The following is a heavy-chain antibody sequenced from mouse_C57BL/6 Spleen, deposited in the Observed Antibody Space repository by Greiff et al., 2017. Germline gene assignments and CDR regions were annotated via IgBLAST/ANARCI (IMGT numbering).Heavy chain of an antibody. Sequence: QVQLQQSGAELVRPGASVTLSCKASGYTFTDYEMHWVKQTPVHGLEWIGAIDPETGGTAYNQKFKGKAILTADKSSSTAYMELRSLTSEDSAVYYCTNYYGSSYYFDYGGQGTTLTVSS. CDR2: IDPETGGT. V-gene: IGHV1-15*01. CDR3: TNYYGSSYYFDY. CDR1: GYTFTDYE. J-gene: IGHJ2*01. D-gene: IGHD1-1*01.